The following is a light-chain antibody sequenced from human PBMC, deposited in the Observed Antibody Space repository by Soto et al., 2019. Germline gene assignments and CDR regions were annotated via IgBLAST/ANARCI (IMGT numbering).Light chain of an antibody. CDR1: SSNIGAGYD. Sequence: QSVLTQPHSVSGAPGQRVTISCTGRSSNIGAGYDVHWYQQLPGTAPKLLIYGNSNRPSGVPDRFSGSKSGTSASLAITGLQAEDEADYFCQSYASSLSGVVFGGGTKVTVL. V-gene: IGLV1-40*01. CDR3: QSYASSLSGVV. CDR2: GNS. J-gene: IGLJ2*01.